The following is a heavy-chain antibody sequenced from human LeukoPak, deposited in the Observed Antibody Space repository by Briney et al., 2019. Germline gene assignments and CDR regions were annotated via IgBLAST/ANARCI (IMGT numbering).Heavy chain of an antibody. V-gene: IGHV4-59*01. CDR2: IFYSGST. J-gene: IGHJ4*02. CDR1: GDSISSYY. Sequence: SETLSLTCTVSGDSISSYYWSWIRQPPGKGLEWIGYIFYSGSTNYNPSLKSRVTMSIDTSKNHFSLRLNSVTAADAAAYYCAREGIYSSSSYFDYWGQGTLVTVSS. CDR3: AREGIYSSSSYFDY. D-gene: IGHD6-6*01.